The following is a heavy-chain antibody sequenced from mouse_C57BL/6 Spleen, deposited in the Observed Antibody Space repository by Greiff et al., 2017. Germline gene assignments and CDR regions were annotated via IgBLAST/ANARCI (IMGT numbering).Heavy chain of an antibody. CDR1: GFTFNTYA. D-gene: IGHD1-1*01. V-gene: IGHV10-3*01. CDR3: VRAGSPPHWYFDV. Sequence: EVKLVESGGGLVQPKGSLKLSCAASGFTFNTYAMHWVRQAPGKGLEWVACIRSKSSNYATYYADSVKDRFTISRDDSPSMIYLQMNNLKTEDTAMDYCVRAGSPPHWYFDVWGTGTTVTVSS. J-gene: IGHJ1*03. CDR2: IRSKSSNYAT.